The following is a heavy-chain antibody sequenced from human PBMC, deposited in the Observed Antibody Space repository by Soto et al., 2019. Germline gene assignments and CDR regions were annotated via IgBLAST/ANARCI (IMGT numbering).Heavy chain of an antibody. V-gene: IGHV4-59*12. CDR1: GGSISSYY. CDR3: ARIPTGYSSSWAFDY. Sequence: PSETLSLTCTVSGGSISSYYWSWIRQPPGKGLEWIGEIYYSGGTNYNPSLKSRVTISMDKSNNHFSLNLSSVAAADTAVYYCARIPTGYSSSWAFDYWGRGTLVTVSS. D-gene: IGHD6-13*01. J-gene: IGHJ4*02. CDR2: IYYSGGT.